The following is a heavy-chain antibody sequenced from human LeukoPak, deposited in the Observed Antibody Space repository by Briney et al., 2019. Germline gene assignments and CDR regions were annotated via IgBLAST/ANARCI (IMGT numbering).Heavy chain of an antibody. CDR2: ISYDGSNK. V-gene: IGHV3-30*18. CDR1: GFTFSSYG. Sequence: GGSLRLSCAASGFTFSSYGMHWVRQAPGKGLEWVAVISYDGSNKYYADSVKGRFTISRDNSKNTLYLQMNSLRAEDTAVYYCAKGMDDYSDYDGDYWGQGTLVTVSS. J-gene: IGHJ4*02. D-gene: IGHD4-11*01. CDR3: AKGMDDYSDYDGDY.